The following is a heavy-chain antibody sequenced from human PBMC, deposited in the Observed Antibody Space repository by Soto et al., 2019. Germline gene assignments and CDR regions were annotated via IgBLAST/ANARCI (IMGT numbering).Heavy chain of an antibody. D-gene: IGHD1-26*01. Sequence: GSLRLSCAASGFTFSSYAMSWVRQAPGKGLEWVSAISGSGGSTYYADSVKGRFTISRDNSKNTLYLQMNSLRAEDTAVYYCAKDIGVGSFGIESYGMDVWGQGTTVTVSS. CDR3: AKDIGVGSFGIESYGMDV. V-gene: IGHV3-23*01. J-gene: IGHJ6*02. CDR1: GFTFSSYA. CDR2: ISGSGGST.